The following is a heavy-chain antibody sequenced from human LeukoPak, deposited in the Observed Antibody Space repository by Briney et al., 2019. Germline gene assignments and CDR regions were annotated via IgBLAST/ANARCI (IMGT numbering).Heavy chain of an antibody. D-gene: IGHD6-6*01. V-gene: IGHV3-23*01. J-gene: IGHJ6*03. CDR2: ISGSGGST. CDR3: ARGSPFGSSGYYYYYYYMDV. Sequence: PGGSLRLSCAASGFTFSSYAMSWVRQAPGKGLEWVSAISGSGGSTYYADSVKGRFTISRDNSKNTLYLQMNSLRSEDTAVYYCARGSPFGSSGYYYYYYYMDVWGKGTTVTVSS. CDR1: GFTFSSYA.